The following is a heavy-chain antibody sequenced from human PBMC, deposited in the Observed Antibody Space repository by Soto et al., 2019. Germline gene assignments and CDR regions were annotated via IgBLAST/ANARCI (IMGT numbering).Heavy chain of an antibody. V-gene: IGHV2-70*04. CDR1: GFSLSTSGMR. J-gene: IGHJ5*02. D-gene: IGHD6-13*01. CDR3: ARSIVAAGNRWFDP. CDR2: IDWDDDK. Sequence: SGPTLVNPTQTLTLTCTFSGFSLSTSGMRVSWIRQPPGKALEWLARIDWDDDKLYSTSLKTRLTISKDTSKNQVVLTMTNMDPVDTATYYCARSIVAAGNRWFDPWGEGTLVTVSS.